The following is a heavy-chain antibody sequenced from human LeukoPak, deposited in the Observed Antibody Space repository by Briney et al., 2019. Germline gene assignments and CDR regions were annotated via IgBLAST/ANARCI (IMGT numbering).Heavy chain of an antibody. V-gene: IGHV4-59*11. Sequence: SETLSLTCMVSVGSISSHYWSWIRQPPGKGREWIGYIYYSGSTNYNPSLKSRVTISVDTSKNQFSLKLSSVTAADTAVYFCTRVVNGGHFDYWGQGTLVTVSS. CDR1: VGSISSHY. CDR2: IYYSGST. D-gene: IGHD2-8*01. CDR3: TRVVNGGHFDY. J-gene: IGHJ4*02.